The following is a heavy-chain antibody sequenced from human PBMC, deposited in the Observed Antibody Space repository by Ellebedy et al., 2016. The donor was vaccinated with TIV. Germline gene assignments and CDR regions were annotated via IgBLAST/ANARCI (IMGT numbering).Heavy chain of an antibody. CDR2: INPSASST. J-gene: IGHJ4*02. D-gene: IGHD5-18*01. V-gene: IGHV1-46*01. Sequence: AASVKVSCKASGYTFTNYYIHWARQDPGQGLEWMGIINPSASSTSYAQKFQDRVIMTWDTSTSTVYLELSSLRSEDTAIYYCARHRDTALSFWGQGTLVTVSS. CDR1: GYTFTNYY. CDR3: ARHRDTALSF.